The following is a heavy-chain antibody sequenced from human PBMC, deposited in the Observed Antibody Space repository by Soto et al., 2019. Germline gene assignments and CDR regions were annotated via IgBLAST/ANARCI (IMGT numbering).Heavy chain of an antibody. V-gene: IGHV4-34*01. J-gene: IGHJ6*03. CDR3: ARVVVAGTFYMDV. Sequence: SVTRSLTCAVYGGSFRGYYWSWIRQPPGKGLEWIGEINHSGSTNYNPSLKSRVTISVDTSKNQFSLKLSSVIAADTAVYYCARVVVAGTFYMDVWGKGTTVT. D-gene: IGHD6-19*01. CDR2: INHSGST. CDR1: GGSFRGYY.